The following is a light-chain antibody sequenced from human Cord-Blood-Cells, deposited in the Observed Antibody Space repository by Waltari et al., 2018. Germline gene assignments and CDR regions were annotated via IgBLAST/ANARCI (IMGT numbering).Light chain of an antibody. J-gene: IGLJ3*02. Sequence: SYELTQPPSVSVSPGQTARLTCSGDALTKQYASWYQQKPGQAPVLVVYKNSERPSGIPERFSGSSSGTTVTLTISGVQAEDEADYYCQSADSSGTYWVFGGGTKLTVL. CDR3: QSADSSGTYWV. V-gene: IGLV3-25*03. CDR1: ALTKQY. CDR2: KNS.